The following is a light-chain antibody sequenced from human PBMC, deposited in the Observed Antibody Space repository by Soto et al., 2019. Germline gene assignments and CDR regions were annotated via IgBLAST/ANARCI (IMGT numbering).Light chain of an antibody. V-gene: IGKV4-1*01. CDR2: LAS. CDR1: QSVLYSSTNSNY. J-gene: IGKJ1*01. Sequence: DILMTQAPDSLAVALGERATINCKSSQSVLYSSTNSNYLACYQQKTGQPPNLLIYLASTRESGVPDRFSCSGSGTDYTLTFSRLQAKDVADYHCPQYYSSPLTFGQGTQVEIK. CDR3: PQYYSSPLT.